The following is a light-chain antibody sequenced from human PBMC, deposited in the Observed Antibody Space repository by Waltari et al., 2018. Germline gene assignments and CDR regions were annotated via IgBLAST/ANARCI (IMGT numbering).Light chain of an antibody. V-gene: IGKV1-12*01. Sequence: DIQMTQSPSSVSAFVVDRVTITCRASQSISNWLAWYQQKPGKAPKLLIYGASDLHSGVPSRFSGSRAGTDFTLTISSLQAEDFATYYCQQVNSFPATFGGGTTVEIK. J-gene: IGKJ4*01. CDR3: QQVNSFPAT. CDR1: QSISNW. CDR2: GAS.